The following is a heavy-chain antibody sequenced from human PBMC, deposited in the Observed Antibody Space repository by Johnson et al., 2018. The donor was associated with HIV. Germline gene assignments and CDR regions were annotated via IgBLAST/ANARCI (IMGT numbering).Heavy chain of an antibody. CDR2: ISSGGST. D-gene: IGHD1-26*01. V-gene: IGHV3-66*02. J-gene: IGHJ3*02. CDR3: ARLTWDQNRGWDAFDI. Sequence: VQLVESGGDLVQPGGSLRLSCAASGITVSSNYMTWVRQAPGTGLEWVSAISSGGSTYYADSITGRFTISRDNSKNTLYLQMNSRRAEDTAVYYCARLTWDQNRGWDAFDIWGQGTMVTVSS. CDR1: GITVSSNY.